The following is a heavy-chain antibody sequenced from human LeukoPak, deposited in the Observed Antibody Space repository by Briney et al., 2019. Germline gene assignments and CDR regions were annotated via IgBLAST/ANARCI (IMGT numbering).Heavy chain of an antibody. D-gene: IGHD3-22*01. CDR2: MYSGGGT. Sequence: GGSLRLSCAASGFSVTRNYVSWVRQAPGKGLEWVSLMYSGGGTSYADSVKGRFTISRDTSKNTLYLQMSSLRAEDTAVYYCAKDISVDRSPGAFDIWGQGTMVTVSS. CDR3: AKDISVDRSPGAFDI. J-gene: IGHJ3*02. CDR1: GFSVTRNY. V-gene: IGHV3-53*05.